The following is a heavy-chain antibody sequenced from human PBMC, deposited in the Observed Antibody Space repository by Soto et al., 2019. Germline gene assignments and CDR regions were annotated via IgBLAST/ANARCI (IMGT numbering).Heavy chain of an antibody. V-gene: IGHV3-21*01. CDR2: ISSSSSYI. Sequence: GGSLRLSCAASGFTFSSYSMNWVRQAPGKGLEWVSSISSSSSYIYYADSAKGRFTISRDNAKNSLYLQMNSLRAEDTAVYYCARDRVVPAAQSYYYYYGMDVWGQGTTVTVSS. CDR1: GFTFSSYS. CDR3: ARDRVVPAAQSYYYYYGMDV. D-gene: IGHD2-2*01. J-gene: IGHJ6*02.